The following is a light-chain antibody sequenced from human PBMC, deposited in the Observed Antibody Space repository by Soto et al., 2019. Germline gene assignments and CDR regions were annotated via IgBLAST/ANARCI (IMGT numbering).Light chain of an antibody. CDR2: AAS. CDR1: QGIRND. CDR3: LQECNFAWT. J-gene: IGKJ1*01. Sequence: AIQRTQSPSSLSASVGDRVTITCRASQGIRNDLGWYQQKPGKAPKLLIYAASSLQSGVPSRLSGSGSGTDFTLTISSLQPEDFSTYYCLQECNFAWTFGEGIKVEIK. V-gene: IGKV1-6*01.